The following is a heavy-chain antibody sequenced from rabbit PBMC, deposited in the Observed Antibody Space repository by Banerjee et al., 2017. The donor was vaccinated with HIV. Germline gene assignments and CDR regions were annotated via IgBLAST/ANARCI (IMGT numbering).Heavy chain of an antibody. V-gene: IGHV1S43*01. CDR1: GLDFSSSYW. J-gene: IGHJ4*01. Sequence: QEQLEESGGGLVKPGGSLTLTCKASGLDFSSSYWICWVRQAPGKGLEWIGCIYSGSGATYYASWVNGRFTISRSTSLDTVDLKMTSLTAADTATYFCARDVAGSSYGFNLWGPGTLVTVS. CDR3: ARDVAGSSYGFNL. CDR2: IYSGSGAT. D-gene: IGHD8-1*01.